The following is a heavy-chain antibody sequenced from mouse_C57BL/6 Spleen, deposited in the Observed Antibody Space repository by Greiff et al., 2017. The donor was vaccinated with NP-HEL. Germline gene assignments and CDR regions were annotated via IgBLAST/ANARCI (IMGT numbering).Heavy chain of an antibody. Sequence: DVKLVESGGGLVKPGGSLKLSCAASGFTFSSYAMSWVRQTPEKRLEWVATISDGGSYTYYPDNVKGRFTISRDNAKNNLYLQMSHLKSEDTGMYYCARGYHGAYWGQGTLVTVSA. V-gene: IGHV5-4*03. CDR3: ARGYHGAY. CDR2: ISDGGSYT. J-gene: IGHJ3*01. CDR1: GFTFSSYA. D-gene: IGHD2-2*01.